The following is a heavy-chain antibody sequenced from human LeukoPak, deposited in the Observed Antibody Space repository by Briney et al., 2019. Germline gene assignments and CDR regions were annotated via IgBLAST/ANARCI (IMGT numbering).Heavy chain of an antibody. CDR1: GFTFSSYE. J-gene: IGHJ4*02. CDR3: ARDIKDSSSWLGWYYFDY. V-gene: IGHV3-48*03. CDR2: ISSSGSTI. Sequence: PGGSLRLSCAASGFTFSSYEMNWVRQAPGKGLEWVSHISSSGSTIYYADSVKGRFTISRDNAKNSLYLQMNSLRAEDTAVYYCARDIKDSSSWLGWYYFDYWGQGTLVTVSS. D-gene: IGHD6-13*01.